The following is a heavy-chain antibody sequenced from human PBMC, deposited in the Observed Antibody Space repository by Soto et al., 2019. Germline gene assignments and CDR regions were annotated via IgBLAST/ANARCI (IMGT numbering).Heavy chain of an antibody. CDR2: IIPIGGIT. D-gene: IGHD6-6*01. CDR3: ARGTTSSSSLAFDI. J-gene: IGHJ3*02. V-gene: IGHV1-69*02. CDR1: GGTFSSYT. Sequence: SVKVSCKASGGTFSSYTISWVRQAPGQGLEWMGIIIPIGGITNYAQKFQGRVTITRDKSTSTVYMELSSLRSEDTAVYYCARGTTSSSSLAFDIWGQGTMVTVSS.